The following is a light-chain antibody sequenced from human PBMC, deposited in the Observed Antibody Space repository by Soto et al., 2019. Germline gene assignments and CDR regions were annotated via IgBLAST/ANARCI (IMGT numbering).Light chain of an antibody. CDR3: QQSYSTPWT. V-gene: IGKV1-39*01. CDR1: QTISNY. CDR2: AAS. Sequence: DIQMTQSPSSLSVSLGDRVSITCRASQTISNYLNWYQQKPGEAPKVLIYAASSLQSGVPPRFSGSGSGTDFTLTISTLQPEDSATYYCQQSYSTPWTFGHGTKVEV. J-gene: IGKJ1*01.